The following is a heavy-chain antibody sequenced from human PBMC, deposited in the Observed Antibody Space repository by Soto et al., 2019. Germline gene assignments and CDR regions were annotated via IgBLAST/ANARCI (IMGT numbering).Heavy chain of an antibody. D-gene: IGHD3-10*01. CDR3: LGGQYYFDY. CDR1: GFPFTSYG. V-gene: IGHV3-30*03. CDR2: ISNGGSDK. Sequence: VQLVESGGGVVQPGRSLRLSCAASGFPFTSYGMHWVREGPDKRLEWVAIISNGGSDKYYADSVKGRSTISRDNYKNTLYLLMNSLRPEDTALYYCLGGQYYFDYRGQGTLVIVSS. J-gene: IGHJ4*02.